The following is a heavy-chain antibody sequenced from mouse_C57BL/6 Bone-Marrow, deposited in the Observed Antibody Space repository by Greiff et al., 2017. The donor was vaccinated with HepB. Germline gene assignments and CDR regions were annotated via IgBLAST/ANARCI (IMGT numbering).Heavy chain of an antibody. J-gene: IGHJ3*01. D-gene: IGHD3-2*02. Sequence: VQVVESGAELARPGASVKLSCKASGYTFTSYGISWVKQRTGQGLEWIGEIYPRDGSTKYNEKFKGKATLTADKSSSTAYMQLNSLTSEDSAVYFCARQLRSAWFAYWGQGTLVTVSA. CDR3: ARQLRSAWFAY. V-gene: IGHV1-81*01. CDR1: GYTFTSYG. CDR2: IYPRDGST.